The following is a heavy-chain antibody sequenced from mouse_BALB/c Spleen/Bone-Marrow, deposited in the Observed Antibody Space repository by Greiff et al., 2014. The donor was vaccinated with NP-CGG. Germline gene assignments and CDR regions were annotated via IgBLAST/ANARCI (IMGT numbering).Heavy chain of an antibody. CDR2: IDTANGNT. J-gene: IGHJ4*01. V-gene: IGHV14-3*02. Sequence: VQLQQSGAELVKPGASVKLSCTASGFNIKDTYMHWVKQRPEQGLEWIGRIDTANGNTKYDPKFQGKATITADTSCNTAYLQLSSLTSEDTAVYYCARYYRYWDYAMDYWGQGTSVTVSS. CDR3: ARYYRYWDYAMDY. CDR1: GFNIKDTY. D-gene: IGHD2-14*01.